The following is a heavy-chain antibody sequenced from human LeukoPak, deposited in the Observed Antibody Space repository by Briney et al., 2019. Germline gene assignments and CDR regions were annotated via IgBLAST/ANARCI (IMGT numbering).Heavy chain of an antibody. CDR2: ISYDGSNK. CDR1: GFTFSSYA. Sequence: GGSLRLSCAASGFTFSSYAMHWVRQAPGKGLEWVAVISYDGSNKYYADSVKGRFTISRDNSKNTLYLQMNSLRAEDTAVYYCAKLGGWSGAYDAFDIWGQGTMVTVSS. V-gene: IGHV3-30*04. CDR3: AKLGGWSGAYDAFDI. J-gene: IGHJ3*02. D-gene: IGHD6-19*01.